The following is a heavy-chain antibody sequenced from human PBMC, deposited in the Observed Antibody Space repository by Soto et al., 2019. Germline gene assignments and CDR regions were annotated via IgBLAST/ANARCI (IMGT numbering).Heavy chain of an antibody. CDR1: GFTFSSFG. CDR3: ARDHSSSWSSLAY. J-gene: IGHJ4*02. D-gene: IGHD6-13*01. CDR2: IWYDGSNK. Sequence: QVQLVESGGGVVQPGRSLRLSCAASGFTFSSFGMHWVRQAPGKGLEWVAVIWYDGSNKYYPDSVKGRFTISRDNSKNTLYLQMNSLRADDTAVYYCARDHSSSWSSLAYWGQGTLVTVSS. V-gene: IGHV3-33*01.